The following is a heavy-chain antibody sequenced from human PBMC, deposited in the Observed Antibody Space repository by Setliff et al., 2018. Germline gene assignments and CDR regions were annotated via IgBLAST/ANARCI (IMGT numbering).Heavy chain of an antibody. CDR1: GYTFTNHY. CDR2: INPGGGST. D-gene: IGHD3-10*01. V-gene: IGHV7-4-1*02. CDR3: ARASRFGTIVYKGDYYMDV. Sequence: ASVKVSCKASGYTFTNHYMHWVRQAPGQGLEWMGMINPGGGSTTYAQKFQGFTGRFVFSLDTSVSTAYLQLSSLKAEDTAVYYCARASRFGTIVYKGDYYMDVWGKGTTVTVSS. J-gene: IGHJ6*03.